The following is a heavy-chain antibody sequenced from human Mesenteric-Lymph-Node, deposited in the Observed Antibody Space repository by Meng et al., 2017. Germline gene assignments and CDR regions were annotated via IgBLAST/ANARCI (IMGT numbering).Heavy chain of an antibody. CDR3: AKDIRGRIAAAAPYYYYGMDV. CDR1: GFTFDDYA. CDR2: ISWDGGST. Sequence: GGSLRLSCAASGFTFDDYAMHWVRQAPGKGLEWVSLISWDGGSTYYADSVKGRFTISRDNSKNSLYLQMNSLRAEDTALYYCAKDIRGRIAAAAPYYYYGMDVWGQGTTVTVSS. V-gene: IGHV3-43D*03. J-gene: IGHJ6*02. D-gene: IGHD6-13*01.